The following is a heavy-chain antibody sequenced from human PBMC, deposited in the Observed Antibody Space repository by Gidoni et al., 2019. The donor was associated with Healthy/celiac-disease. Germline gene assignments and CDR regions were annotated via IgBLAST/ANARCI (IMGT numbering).Heavy chain of an antibody. J-gene: IGHJ4*02. CDR3: ARYGSDFWSGFVFY. CDR1: GSTLSSCI. CDR2: ISSSSSNI. V-gene: IGHV3-21*01. D-gene: IGHD3-3*01. Sequence: EVQLVESGGGRVKPGGSLGLSGAASGSTLSSCIMNGVRQAPGKGLGWVSSISSSSSNIYYADSVRRRFTTSRDNAKTSLFLQMNSRRAEDTAVYYCARYGSDFWSGFVFYWGQGTLVTVSS.